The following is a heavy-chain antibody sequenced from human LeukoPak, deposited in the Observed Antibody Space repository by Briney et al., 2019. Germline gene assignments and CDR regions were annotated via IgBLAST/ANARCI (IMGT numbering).Heavy chain of an antibody. CDR1: GDTFSSYA. J-gene: IGHJ4*02. V-gene: IGHV1-69*05. D-gene: IGHD3-3*01. CDR3: ARANDFWSGYNFDY. CDR2: IIPIFGTA. Sequence: ASVKVSCKASGDTFSSYAISWVRQAPGQGLEWMGGIIPIFGTANYAQKFQGRVSITTDESTSTAYMELSSLRSEDTAVYYCARANDFWSGYNFDYWGQGTLVTVSS.